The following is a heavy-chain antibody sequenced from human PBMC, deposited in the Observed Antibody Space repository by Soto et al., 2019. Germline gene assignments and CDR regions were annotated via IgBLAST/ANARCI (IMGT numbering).Heavy chain of an antibody. CDR1: GFTFSNYW. Sequence: EVQLVESGGGLVQPGGSLRLSCAASGFTFSNYWMHWVRQAPGKGPVWVSRINTDGSTTNDADSVKGRFTTSRDNSKNTLYLQTNSLGAEDTAVYYCARDRGGDASLWGQGTVVTVSS. J-gene: IGHJ4*02. CDR3: ARDRGGDASL. D-gene: IGHD3-16*01. CDR2: INTDGSTT. V-gene: IGHV3-74*01.